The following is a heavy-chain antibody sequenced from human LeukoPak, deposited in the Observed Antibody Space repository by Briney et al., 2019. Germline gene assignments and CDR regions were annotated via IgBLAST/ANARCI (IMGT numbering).Heavy chain of an antibody. Sequence: SETLSLTCTVAGGSISSYYWSWIRKPPGKGLGWVGYIYYSGSTSYNPSLKSQVTISVDTSKNQFSLKLSSVTAADTAVYYCARQYDYGGNLDYWGQGTLVTVSS. CDR3: ARQYDYGGNLDY. J-gene: IGHJ4*02. CDR2: IYYSGST. D-gene: IGHD4-23*01. V-gene: IGHV4-59*08. CDR1: GGSISSYY.